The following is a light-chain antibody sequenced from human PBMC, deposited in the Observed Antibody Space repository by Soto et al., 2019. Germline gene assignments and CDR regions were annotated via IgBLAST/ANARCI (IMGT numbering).Light chain of an antibody. J-gene: IGKJ1*01. CDR2: KAS. V-gene: IGKV1-5*03. CDR3: QQYNSYSHS. Sequence: DIQMTQSPSTLSASVGDRVTITCRASQSISSWLAWYQQKPGKAPKLLIYKASSLDSGIPSRFSGSGSGTEFTLTISSLEPDDFAVYYGQQYNSYSHSFGQGTKVEIK. CDR1: QSISSW.